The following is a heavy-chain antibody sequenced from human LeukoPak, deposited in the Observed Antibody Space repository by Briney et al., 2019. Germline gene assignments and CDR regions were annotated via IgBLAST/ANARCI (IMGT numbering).Heavy chain of an antibody. CDR3: ARGSPPRRNYDSRGYYSYYFDY. J-gene: IGHJ4*02. V-gene: IGHV1-18*04. CDR1: GYTFTGYY. Sequence: ASVKVSCKASGYTFTGYYMHWVRQAPGQGLEWMGWISAYNGNTNYAQKLQGRVTMTTDTSTSTVYMELRSLRSDDTAVCYCARGSPPRRNYDSRGYYSYYFDYWGQGTLVTVSS. CDR2: ISAYNGNT. D-gene: IGHD3-22*01.